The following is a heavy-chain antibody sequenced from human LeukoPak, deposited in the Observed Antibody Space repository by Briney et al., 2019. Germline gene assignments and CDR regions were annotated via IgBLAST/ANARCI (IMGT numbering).Heavy chain of an antibody. D-gene: IGHD2-2*02. V-gene: IGHV3-15*01. J-gene: IGHJ5*02. CDR2: IKSKTDGGTT. CDR1: GFTFSNAW. CDR3: AAVPEGGYQLLYLNWFDP. Sequence: GGSLRLSCAASGFTFSNAWMSWVRQAPGKGLEWVGRIKSKTDGGTTDYAAPVKGRFTISRDNSKNTLYLQMNSLRAEDTAVYYCAAVPEGGYQLLYLNWFDPWGQGTLVTVSS.